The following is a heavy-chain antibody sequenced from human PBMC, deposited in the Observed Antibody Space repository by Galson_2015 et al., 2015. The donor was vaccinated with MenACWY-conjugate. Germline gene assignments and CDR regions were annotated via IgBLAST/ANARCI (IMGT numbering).Heavy chain of an antibody. V-gene: IGHV4-4*02. CDR2: IFHSGNT. Sequence: ETLSLTCTVSGGSITTTNWWSWVRQPPGKGLEWIGEIFHSGNTYNNPSLKSRVTLSVDRSKNQFSLEMNSVTAADTAVYYCARGGGDGIRGDFVYWGQGTLVTVSS. D-gene: IGHD3-16*01. CDR3: ARGGGDGIRGDFVY. CDR1: GGSITTTNW. J-gene: IGHJ4*02.